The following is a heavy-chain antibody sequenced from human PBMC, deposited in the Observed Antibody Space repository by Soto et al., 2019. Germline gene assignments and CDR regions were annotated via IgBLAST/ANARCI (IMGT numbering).Heavy chain of an antibody. J-gene: IGHJ4*01. V-gene: IGHV3-23*01. CDR1: GFTFRNYA. CDR2: IGGSGGST. D-gene: IGHD3-22*01. CDR3: AKRAYGGRGSSTDY. Sequence: RGPLRLSCVASGFTFRNYAMTWVRQAPGKGLEWVSVIGGSGGSTYYADAVKARLTISRDKSKNALYLQMNSLRAGDTAGCYCAKRAYGGRGSSTDYWGRGNLVTVAS.